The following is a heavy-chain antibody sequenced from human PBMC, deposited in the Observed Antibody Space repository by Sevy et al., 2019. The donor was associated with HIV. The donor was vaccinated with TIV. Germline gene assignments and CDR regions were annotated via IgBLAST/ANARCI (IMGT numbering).Heavy chain of an antibody. Sequence: GGSLRLSCVASEFIFNDAWMHWVRQAPGKGLEWVGRIKSNMDGAEIDDAAPVKGRFTMSSEDSKNTVFLQMNSLKSEDTAVYVCTTKGRDCGGIGCKVSWGQGTQVTVSS. CDR2: IKSNMDGAEI. CDR3: TTKGRDCGGIGCKVS. D-gene: IGHD2-21*01. CDR1: EFIFNDAW. J-gene: IGHJ5*02. V-gene: IGHV3-15*01.